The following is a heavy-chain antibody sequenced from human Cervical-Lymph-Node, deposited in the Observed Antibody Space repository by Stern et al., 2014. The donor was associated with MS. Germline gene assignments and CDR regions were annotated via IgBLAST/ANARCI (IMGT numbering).Heavy chain of an antibody. CDR1: GGSVNSGSYY. Sequence: QVQLVQSGPGLVKPSATLSLTCTVSGGSVNSGSYYWSWIRQPPGKGLAWIGYLYYSGTTSYNASLPSRVTILIDTSTTQVSLQVSSVTAADTAVYYCARIKQSVSAGYFDYWGPGTLVSVSS. V-gene: IGHV4-61*01. CDR3: ARIKQSVSAGYFDY. CDR2: LYYSGTT. J-gene: IGHJ4*02. D-gene: IGHD6-19*01.